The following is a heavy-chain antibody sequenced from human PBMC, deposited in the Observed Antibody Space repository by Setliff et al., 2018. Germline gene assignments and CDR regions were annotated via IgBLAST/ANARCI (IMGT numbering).Heavy chain of an antibody. CDR2: IQKSGGT. D-gene: IGHD1-26*01. Sequence: PSETLSLTCNVSGVSISSYYWSWIRQPPGKGLESIGYIQKSGGTNYNPALKSRVTISVDTSRNQFSLKLSSLTAADTALYFCARDNTILGATDYWGQGALVTVSS. CDR3: ARDNTILGATDY. CDR1: GVSISSYY. J-gene: IGHJ4*02. V-gene: IGHV4-59*08.